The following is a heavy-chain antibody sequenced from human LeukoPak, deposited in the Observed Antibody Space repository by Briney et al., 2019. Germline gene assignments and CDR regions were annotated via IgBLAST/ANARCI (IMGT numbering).Heavy chain of an antibody. Sequence: GGSLRLSCAASGLSISNFWMHWVRQAPGKGLEWVAIIDKNGDEIKYVDSVKGRFTLSRDNAKNSVYLQMNSLRTEDTALYYCVTDGDKWNDFEYWGQGTLVTVSS. J-gene: IGHJ4*02. V-gene: IGHV3-7*01. CDR1: GLSISNFW. D-gene: IGHD1-1*01. CDR2: IDKNGDEI. CDR3: VTDGDKWNDFEY.